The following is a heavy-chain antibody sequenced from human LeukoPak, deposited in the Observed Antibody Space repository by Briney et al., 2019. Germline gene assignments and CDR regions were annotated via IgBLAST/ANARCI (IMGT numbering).Heavy chain of an antibody. D-gene: IGHD3-3*01. V-gene: IGHV4-59*01. Sequence: SETLSLTCTVSGGSISGYYWSWIRQPPGKGLEWIGYIYYSGSTNYNPSLKSRVTISVDTSENQFSLKLSSVTAADTAVYYCARFSDQIAIFGVVNYFLGDWGQGILVTVSS. CDR3: ARFSDQIAIFGVVNYFLGD. J-gene: IGHJ4*02. CDR1: GGSISGYY. CDR2: IYYSGST.